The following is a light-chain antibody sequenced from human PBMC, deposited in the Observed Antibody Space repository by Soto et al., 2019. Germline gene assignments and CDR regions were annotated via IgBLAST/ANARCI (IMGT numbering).Light chain of an antibody. CDR3: EDYTSYSVA. CDR1: QTISSW. J-gene: IGKJ1*01. Sequence: DIQMTQSPSTLSGSVGARVTITCRASQTISSWLAWYQQKPGKAPKLLIYKASTLKSGVPSRFSGSGSGTETPRTSSSLQLDGFAAYYGEDYTSYSVAFGQGTKVELK. V-gene: IGKV1-5*03. CDR2: KAS.